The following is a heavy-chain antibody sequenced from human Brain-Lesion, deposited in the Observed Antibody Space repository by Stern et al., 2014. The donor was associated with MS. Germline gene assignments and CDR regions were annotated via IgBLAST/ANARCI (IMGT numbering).Heavy chain of an antibody. Sequence: EVQLVESGGGLVQPGGSLTISCPAAGFTFGNYWMTWVRQAPGKGLEWGANIKEDGTEKNYVDSGKGRFPISKYNASKSLTLQQNSLRVEDKALYYCARVYNTIYGIVTQRGSGMDVWGQGTTVIVSS. J-gene: IGHJ6*02. CDR3: ARVYNTIYGIVTQRGSGMDV. CDR1: GFTFGNYW. CDR2: IKEDGTEK. V-gene: IGHV3-7*01. D-gene: IGHD3-3*01.